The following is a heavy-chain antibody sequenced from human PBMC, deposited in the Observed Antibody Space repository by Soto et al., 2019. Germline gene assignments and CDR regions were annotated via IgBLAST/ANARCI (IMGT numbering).Heavy chain of an antibody. CDR3: ARGVEAMATYYYYGMDV. J-gene: IGHJ6*02. D-gene: IGHD5-18*01. Sequence: SVKVSCKACGVTFSSYAISWVRQAPGQGLEWMGGIIPIFGTANYAQKFQGRVTITADKSTSTAYMELSSLRSEDTAVYYCARGVEAMATYYYYGMDVWGQGTTVTVSS. CDR2: IIPIFGTA. CDR1: GVTFSSYA. V-gene: IGHV1-69*06.